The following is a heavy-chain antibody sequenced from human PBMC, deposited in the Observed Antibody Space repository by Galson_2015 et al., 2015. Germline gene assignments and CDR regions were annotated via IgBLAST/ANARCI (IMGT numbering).Heavy chain of an antibody. D-gene: IGHD1-26*01. Sequence: SLRLSCAASGFTFSSYTISWVRQAPGKGLAWVSYISSSSATIYYADSVKGRFTISRDNAKNSLYLQMNSLRDEDTAVYYCARDPWRGSYKVFYFDYWGQGTLVTVSS. J-gene: IGHJ4*02. CDR1: GFTFSSYT. V-gene: IGHV3-48*02. CDR2: ISSSSATI. CDR3: ARDPWRGSYKVFYFDY.